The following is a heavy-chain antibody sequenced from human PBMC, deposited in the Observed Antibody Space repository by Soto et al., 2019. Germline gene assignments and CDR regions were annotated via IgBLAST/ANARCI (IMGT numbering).Heavy chain of an antibody. Sequence: SETLSLTCTVSGGSVSSGTYYWSWIRQPPGKGLEWIGYIYYRGSTNYNPSLKSRVTISLDTSRNHFSLKLSSVTAADTAVYYCARGLDYVGFDYWGQGTLVTVS. V-gene: IGHV4-61*03. J-gene: IGHJ4*02. CDR2: IYYRGST. CDR3: ARGLDYVGFDY. D-gene: IGHD4-17*01. CDR1: GGSVSSGTYY.